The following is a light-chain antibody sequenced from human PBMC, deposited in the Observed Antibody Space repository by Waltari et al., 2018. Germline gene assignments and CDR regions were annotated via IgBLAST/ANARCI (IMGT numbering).Light chain of an antibody. J-gene: IGLJ3*02. V-gene: IGLV8-61*01. CDR3: AMYMGSGVWV. Sequence: QTVVTQEPSLSVSPGGTVTLTCALSSGSISSTSYPTWYQQPPGQPPRRLVFKGISVVAGIPDRSSASILGNTAALTITGAQADDESDYYCAMYMGSGVWVFGGGTKLTVL. CDR2: KGI. CDR1: SGSISSTSY.